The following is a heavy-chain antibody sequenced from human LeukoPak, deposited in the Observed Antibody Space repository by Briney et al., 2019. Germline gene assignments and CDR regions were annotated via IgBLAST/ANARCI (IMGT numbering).Heavy chain of an antibody. Sequence: HPGGSLRLSCAASGFTFSSYAMSWVRQAPGKGLEWVSAISGSGGSTYYADSVKGRFTISRDNAKKSLYLQMNSLRDEDTAVYYCARNLIGVAGELDYWGQGTLVTVSS. D-gene: IGHD6-19*01. J-gene: IGHJ4*02. V-gene: IGHV3-23*01. CDR2: ISGSGGST. CDR3: ARNLIGVAGELDY. CDR1: GFTFSSYA.